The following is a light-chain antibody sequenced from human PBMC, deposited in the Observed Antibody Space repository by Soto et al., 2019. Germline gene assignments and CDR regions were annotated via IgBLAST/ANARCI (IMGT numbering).Light chain of an antibody. Sequence: SYELTQPLSVSVALGQTARITCGGSGIGTKNVHWYQQRPGQAPVLVIYRDRYRPSGIPERFSGSNSGNTATLTISRAQGGDEADYYCQVWDSTTARVFGGGTKVTVL. CDR2: RDR. J-gene: IGLJ3*02. CDR3: QVWDSTTARV. V-gene: IGLV3-9*01. CDR1: GIGTKN.